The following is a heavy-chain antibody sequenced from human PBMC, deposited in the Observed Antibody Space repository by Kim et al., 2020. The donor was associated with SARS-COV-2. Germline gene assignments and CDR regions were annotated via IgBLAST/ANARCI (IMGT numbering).Heavy chain of an antibody. D-gene: IGHD2-2*01. CDR3: ARDRGSVPAAALVSRYYYGMDV. CDR2: INDGNGNT. J-gene: IGHJ6*01. Sequence: ASVKVSCKASGYTFTSYAMHWVRQAPGQRLEWMGWINDGNGNTKYSQKFQGRVTITRDTSAGTAYMELSSLRSEDTAVYYCARDRGSVPAAALVSRYYYGMDVWSQGTTVTFSS. CDR1: GYTFTSYA. V-gene: IGHV1-3*01.